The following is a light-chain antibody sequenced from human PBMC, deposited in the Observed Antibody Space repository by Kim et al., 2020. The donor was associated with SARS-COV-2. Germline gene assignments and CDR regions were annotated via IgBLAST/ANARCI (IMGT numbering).Light chain of an antibody. CDR2: DVS. CDR1: NS. J-gene: IGLJ3*02. CDR3: YSYAGTYTFGV. V-gene: IGLV2-11*03. Sequence: NSVSWYQQHPGKAPKLMIYDVSQRPSGVPDRFSGSKSGNTASLTISGLQAEDEADYYCYSYAGTYTFGVFGGGTQLTLL.